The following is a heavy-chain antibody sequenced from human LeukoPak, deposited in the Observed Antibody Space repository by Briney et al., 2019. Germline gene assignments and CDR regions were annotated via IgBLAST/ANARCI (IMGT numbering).Heavy chain of an antibody. CDR2: ISSSSSYI. J-gene: IGHJ4*02. Sequence: PGGSLRLSCAASGFTFSSYGMHWVRQAPGKGLEWVSSISSSSSYIYYADSLKGRFTISRDNAKNSLYLQMNSLRVEDAAVYYCAKSARVGVTVLVNFDYWGQGTLVTVSS. CDR3: AKSARVGVTVLVNFDY. V-gene: IGHV3-21*01. CDR1: GFTFSSYG. D-gene: IGHD1-26*01.